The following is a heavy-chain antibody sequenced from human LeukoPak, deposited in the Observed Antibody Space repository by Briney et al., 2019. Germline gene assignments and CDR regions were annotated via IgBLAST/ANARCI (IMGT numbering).Heavy chain of an antibody. CDR2: IYYSGST. CDR3: ARDGDFWVGSRFDP. V-gene: IGHV4-59*01. CDR1: VGSISSYY. D-gene: IGHD3-3*01. J-gene: IGHJ5*02. Sequence: SETLSLTCTVSVGSISSYYWSWIRQPPPEGLGWIGYIYYSGSTNYNPSLKSRVTISAHTTKNQLSPTLSSLTAADTAVYYCARDGDFWVGSRFDPWGEGTLVTVSS.